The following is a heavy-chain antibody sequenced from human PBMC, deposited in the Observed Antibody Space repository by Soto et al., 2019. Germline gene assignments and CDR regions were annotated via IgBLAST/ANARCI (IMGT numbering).Heavy chain of an antibody. CDR2: IRSNADGGTA. CDR3: STALRRDSALGAY. Sequence: EVQLVESGGGLVKPGGSLRLSCTASGFPFIDAWMSWVRQAPGEGLQWIGRIRSNADGGTADLTAPVRDRFTISRDDSKTTLYLQMNSLKIDDTDVYFCSTALRRDSALGAYWGLGTLVSVSS. J-gene: IGHJ4*02. D-gene: IGHD3-16*01. V-gene: IGHV3-15*01. CDR1: GFPFIDAW.